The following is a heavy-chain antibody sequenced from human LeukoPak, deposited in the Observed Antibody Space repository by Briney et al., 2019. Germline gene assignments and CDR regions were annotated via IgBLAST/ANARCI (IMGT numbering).Heavy chain of an antibody. J-gene: IGHJ6*02. CDR3: ARDKKSSYYYYGMDV. CDR2: IIPILGIA. V-gene: IGHV1-69*04. Sequence: IIPILGIANYTQKFQGRVTITADKSTSTAYMELSSLRSEDTAVYYCARDKKSSYYYYGMDVWGQGTTVTVSS. D-gene: IGHD6-6*01.